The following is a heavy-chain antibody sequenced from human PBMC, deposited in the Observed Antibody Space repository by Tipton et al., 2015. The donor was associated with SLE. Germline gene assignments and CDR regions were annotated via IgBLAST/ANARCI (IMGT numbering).Heavy chain of an antibody. CDR1: GYSISSYY. Sequence: TLSLTCTVSGYSISSYYWSWIRQPPGKGLEWIGYIYYSGSTNYNPSLKSRVTISVDTSKDQFSLKLSSVTAADTAVYYCARGVIKYSSSVAIYYMDVWGKGTTVTVSS. CDR3: ARGVIKYSSSVAIYYMDV. V-gene: IGHV4-59*01. D-gene: IGHD6-13*01. J-gene: IGHJ6*03. CDR2: IYYSGST.